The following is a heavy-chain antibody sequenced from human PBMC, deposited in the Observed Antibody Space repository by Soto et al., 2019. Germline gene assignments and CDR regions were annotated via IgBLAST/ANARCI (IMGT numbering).Heavy chain of an antibody. CDR3: ARKFMVRGGGDY. CDR1: GFTFSSYS. Sequence: EVQLVESGGGLVQPGGSLRLSCAASGFTFSSYSMNWVRQAPGKGLEWGSYISSSSSTIYYADSVKGRFTISRDNDKNSLYLQMNSLRDEDTAWYFCARKFMVRGGGDYWGQGTLVTVSS. D-gene: IGHD3-10*01. CDR2: ISSSSSTI. V-gene: IGHV3-48*02. J-gene: IGHJ4*02.